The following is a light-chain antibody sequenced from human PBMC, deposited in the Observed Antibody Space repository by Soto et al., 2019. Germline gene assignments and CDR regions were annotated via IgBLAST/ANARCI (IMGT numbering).Light chain of an antibody. V-gene: IGLV2-8*01. Sequence: QSALTQPPSASGSPGQSVTISCTGTSSDVGDYNYVSWYQHHPSKAPKLMIYEVSKRPSGVPDRFSGSKAGDTAPLTVSGLHADDDADYFCSSHAGSTCFLVFGGGTNLTVL. CDR3: SSHAGSTCFLV. CDR2: EVS. J-gene: IGLJ2*01. CDR1: SSDVGDYNY.